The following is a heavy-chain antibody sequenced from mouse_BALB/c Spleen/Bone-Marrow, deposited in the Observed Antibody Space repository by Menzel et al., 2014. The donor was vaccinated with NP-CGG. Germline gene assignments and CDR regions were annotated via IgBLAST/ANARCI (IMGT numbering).Heavy chain of an antibody. CDR1: GFAFSYYD. CDR3: ARHPRGSTMIRYSMDY. Sequence: EVKLMESGGGLVKPGGSLKLSCAASGFAFSYYDMSWVRQTPEKRLEWVAYVSSGGHSTYFPDTVKGRFTISRDNAKNALYLQMSSLKSEDTAMYYCARHPRGSTMIRYSMDYWGQGTSVTVSS. CDR2: VSSGGHST. V-gene: IGHV5-12-1*01. D-gene: IGHD2-4*01. J-gene: IGHJ4*01.